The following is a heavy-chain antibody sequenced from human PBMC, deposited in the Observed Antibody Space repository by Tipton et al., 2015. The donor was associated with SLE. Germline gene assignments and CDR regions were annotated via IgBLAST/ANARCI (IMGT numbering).Heavy chain of an antibody. J-gene: IGHJ6*02. CDR3: ARGYGDYPGDDYYYGMDV. CDR1: GFSLSDNY. V-gene: IGHV3-72*01. CDR2: TRNKADGYTT. Sequence: SLRLSCAASGFSLSDNYMDWVRQAPGKGLEWVGRTRNKADGYTTEYAASVKGRFTISRDDSKTSLYLQMNSLKTEDTAMYYCARGYGDYPGDDYYYGMDVWGQGTTVTVSS. D-gene: IGHD4-17*01.